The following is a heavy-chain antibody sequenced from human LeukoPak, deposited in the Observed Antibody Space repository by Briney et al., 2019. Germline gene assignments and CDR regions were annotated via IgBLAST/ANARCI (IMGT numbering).Heavy chain of an antibody. J-gene: IGHJ6*03. CDR1: GYTFTSYD. V-gene: IGHV1-8*01. Sequence: ASVKVSCKASGYTFTSYDINWVRQATGQGLEWMGWMNPNSGNTGYAQKFQGRVTMTRNTSISTAYMELSSLRSEDTAVYYCARGCIAVAGTGYYYYYYYMDVWGKGTTVTVSS. CDR3: ARGCIAVAGTGYYYYYYYMDV. D-gene: IGHD6-19*01. CDR2: MNPNSGNT.